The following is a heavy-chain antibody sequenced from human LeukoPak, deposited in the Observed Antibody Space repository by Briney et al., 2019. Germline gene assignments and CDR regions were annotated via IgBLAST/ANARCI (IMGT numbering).Heavy chain of an antibody. V-gene: IGHV3-21*01. D-gene: IGHD1-26*01. Sequence: GGSLGLSFAASGFTFSSYSMNWVRQAPGKGLEWVSSISSSSYIYYADSVKGRFTISRDNAKNSLYLQMNSLRAEDTAVYYCARDIVGATTHYFDYWGQGTLVTVSS. CDR3: ARDIVGATTHYFDY. J-gene: IGHJ4*02. CDR2: ISSSSYI. CDR1: GFTFSSYS.